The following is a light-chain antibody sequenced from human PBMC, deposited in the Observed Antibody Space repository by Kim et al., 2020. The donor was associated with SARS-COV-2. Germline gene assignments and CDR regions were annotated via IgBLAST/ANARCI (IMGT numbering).Light chain of an antibody. CDR2: QDS. V-gene: IGLV3-1*01. Sequence: VSPGQSASITCSGDKLGDKYAFWYQQKPGQSPVLVIYQDSKRPSGIPGRFSGSNSGNTATLTISGTQAMDEADYYCQAWDSSTVVFGGGTQLTVL. CDR3: QAWDSSTVV. CDR1: KLGDKY. J-gene: IGLJ2*01.